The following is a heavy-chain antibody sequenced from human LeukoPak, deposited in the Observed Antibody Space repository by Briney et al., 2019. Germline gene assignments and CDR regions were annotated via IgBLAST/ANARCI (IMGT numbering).Heavy chain of an antibody. CDR1: GFTFSNYD. Sequence: PGRSLRLSCAASGFTFSNYDMHWVRQTIGKGLEWVSIIGFAGDTYYPGSVRGRFTISRENAKNSLYLHMNSLRVEDTALYFCARGADAAYDYWGQGTLVTVSS. D-gene: IGHD1-26*01. V-gene: IGHV3-13*04. CDR3: ARGADAAYDY. J-gene: IGHJ4*02. CDR2: IGFAGDT.